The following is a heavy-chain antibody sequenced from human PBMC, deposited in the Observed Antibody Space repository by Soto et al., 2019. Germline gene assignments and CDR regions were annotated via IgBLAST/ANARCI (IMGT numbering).Heavy chain of an antibody. Sequence: QVQLQESGPGLVKPSETLSLTCTVSGGSISTYYWSWIRQPPGKGLEWIGNFDYTESTNYNPSLKSRVTMSLDTSKNQFSLRLRSVTAADTALYYCARTALRSLYYGMDVWGQGTTVTVSS. CDR1: GGSISTYY. CDR3: ARTALRSLYYGMDV. CDR2: FDYTEST. J-gene: IGHJ6*02. V-gene: IGHV4-59*01. D-gene: IGHD2-21*02.